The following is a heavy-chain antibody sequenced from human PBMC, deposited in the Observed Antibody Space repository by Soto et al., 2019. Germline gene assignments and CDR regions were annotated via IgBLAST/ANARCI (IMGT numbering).Heavy chain of an antibody. D-gene: IGHD3-3*01. CDR1: GYTLTELS. CDR3: ATDTPYEFWSGYPRGYFDL. CDR2: FDPEDGET. Sequence: QVQLVQSEAEVKKPGASVKVSCKVSGYTLTELSMHWVRQAHGKGLEWMGGFDPEDGETIYAQKFQGRVTMTEDTSTDTAYMELSSVRSEDTAVYYCATDTPYEFWSGYPRGYFDLWGRGTLVTVSS. V-gene: IGHV1-24*01. J-gene: IGHJ2*01.